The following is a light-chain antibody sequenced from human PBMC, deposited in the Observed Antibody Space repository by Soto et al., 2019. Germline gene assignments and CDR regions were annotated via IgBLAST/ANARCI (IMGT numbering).Light chain of an antibody. Sequence: DIQLTQSPSFLSASVGDRVTITCRASQGISSYLAWNQQKPGKAPKLLIYAASTLQSGVPSRFSGSGSGTEFTLTISSLQPEDFATYYCQQLNSYPWTFGQGTKVEIK. V-gene: IGKV1-9*01. CDR1: QGISSY. CDR2: AAS. CDR3: QQLNSYPWT. J-gene: IGKJ1*01.